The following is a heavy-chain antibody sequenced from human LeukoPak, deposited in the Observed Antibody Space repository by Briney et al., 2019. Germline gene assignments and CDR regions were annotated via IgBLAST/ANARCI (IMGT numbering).Heavy chain of an antibody. D-gene: IGHD3-22*01. Sequence: ASVKVSCKASGYTFTSYAMHWVRQAPGQRLEWMGWSNAGNGNTKYSQEFQGRVTITRDTSASTAYMELSSLRSEDTAVYYCARDDPSRSSGYHYWGQGTLVTVSS. V-gene: IGHV1-3*02. CDR3: ARDDPSRSSGYHY. CDR1: GYTFTSYA. CDR2: SNAGNGNT. J-gene: IGHJ4*02.